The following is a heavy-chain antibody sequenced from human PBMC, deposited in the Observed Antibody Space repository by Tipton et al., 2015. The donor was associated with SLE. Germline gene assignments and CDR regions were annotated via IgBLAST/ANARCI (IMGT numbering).Heavy chain of an antibody. J-gene: IGHJ3*02. CDR2: IYTSGSA. CDR1: GGSISSGSYY. V-gene: IGHV4-61*02. Sequence: TLSLTCTVSGGSISSGSYYWSWIRQPAGKGLEWIGRIYTSGSANYNPSLKSRVTISVDTSKNQFSLKLSSVTAADTAVYYCARRLRTYCYDSSGFHDAFDIWGQGTMVTVSS. D-gene: IGHD3-22*01. CDR3: ARRLRTYCYDSSGFHDAFDI.